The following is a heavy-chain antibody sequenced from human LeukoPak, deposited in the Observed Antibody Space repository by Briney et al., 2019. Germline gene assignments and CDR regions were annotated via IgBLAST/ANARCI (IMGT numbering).Heavy chain of an antibody. CDR1: GFTFSRYP. Sequence: QSGGSLRLSCAASGFTFSRYPMHWVRQAPGKGLEWVSAISGSGGSTYYADSVKGRFTISRDNSKNTLYLQMNSLRAEDTAVYYCAKLGYSYGDAFDYWGQGTLVTVSS. CDR2: ISGSGGST. J-gene: IGHJ4*02. V-gene: IGHV3-23*01. D-gene: IGHD5-18*01. CDR3: AKLGYSYGDAFDY.